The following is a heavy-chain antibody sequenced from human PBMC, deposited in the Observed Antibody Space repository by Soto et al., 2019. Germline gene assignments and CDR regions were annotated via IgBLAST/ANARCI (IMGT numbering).Heavy chain of an antibody. V-gene: IGHV4-39*01. CDR2: IYYSGST. J-gene: IGHJ6*02. CDR3: ARQELRYFDYYGMDV. CDR1: GGSISSSSYY. D-gene: IGHD3-9*01. Sequence: PSETLSLTCTVSGGSISSSSYYWGWIRQPPGKGLEWIGSIYYSGSTYYNPSLKSRVTISVDTSKNQFSLKLSSVTAADTAVYYCARQELRYFDYYGMDVWGQGTTVTVSS.